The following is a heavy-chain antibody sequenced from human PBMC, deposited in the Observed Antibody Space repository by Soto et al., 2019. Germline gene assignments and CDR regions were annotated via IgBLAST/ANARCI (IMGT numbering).Heavy chain of an antibody. D-gene: IGHD2-2*01. J-gene: IGHJ4*02. V-gene: IGHV1-18*01. Sequence: APGKVSFKASWFTLCKYGITWPRQVPGQGLEWMGWISAYNGNTNYAQKLQGRVTMTTDTSTSTAYMELRSLRSDDTAVYYCSRYQEYQPQIFDYWGQGTLVTVSS. CDR2: ISAYNGNT. CDR3: SRYQEYQPQIFDY. CDR1: WFTLCKYG.